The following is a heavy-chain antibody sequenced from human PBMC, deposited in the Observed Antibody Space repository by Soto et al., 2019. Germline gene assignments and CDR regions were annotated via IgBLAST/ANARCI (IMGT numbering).Heavy chain of an antibody. CDR1: GYTFTSYG. J-gene: IGHJ5*02. CDR2: ISAYNGNT. Sequence: ASVKVSCKASGYTFTSYGISWVRQAPGQGLEWMGWISAYNGNTNYAQKLQGRVTMTTDTSTSTAYMELRSLRSDDTAVYYCARDQITMIADNWFDPWGQGTLVTVSS. D-gene: IGHD3-22*01. V-gene: IGHV1-18*01. CDR3: ARDQITMIADNWFDP.